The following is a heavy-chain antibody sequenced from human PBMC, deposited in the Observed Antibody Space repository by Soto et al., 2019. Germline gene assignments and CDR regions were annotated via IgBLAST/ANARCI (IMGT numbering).Heavy chain of an antibody. CDR3: AKDSYSRSCYLDY. D-gene: IGHD6-13*01. CDR2: ISGSGVSA. V-gene: IGHV3-23*01. Sequence: PGGSLRLSCAASGFTFSSSSITWVRQAPWKGLEWVSGISGSGVSAYYADTVKGRFTISRDNSKNTLYLQMNSLRAEDTAVYYCAKDSYSRSCYLDYWGQGNLVTVCS. J-gene: IGHJ4*02. CDR1: GFTFSSSS.